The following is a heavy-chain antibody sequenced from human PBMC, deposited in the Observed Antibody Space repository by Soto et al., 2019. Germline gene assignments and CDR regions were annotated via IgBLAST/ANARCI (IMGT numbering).Heavy chain of an antibody. V-gene: IGHV3-7*01. CDR2: IKQDGSKK. J-gene: IGHJ4*02. CDR1: GFTFSSYW. CDR3: ARDAEYGGYYYFDY. Sequence: GGSLRLSCAASGFTFSSYWMSWVRQAPGKGLEWVANIKQDGSKKDYVDSVKGRFTISRDNAQNSLYLQMNSLRAEDTAVYYCARDAEYGGYYYFDYPGQGTLVTVSS. D-gene: IGHD5-12*01.